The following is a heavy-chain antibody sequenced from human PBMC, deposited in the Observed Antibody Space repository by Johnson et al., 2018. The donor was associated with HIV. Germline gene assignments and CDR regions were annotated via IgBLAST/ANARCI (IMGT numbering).Heavy chain of an antibody. Sequence: VQLVESGGGLVQPGGSLRLSCAASGFTFSGYWMSWVRQAPGKGLEWVANIKQDGSEKYYVDSVKGRFTISRDNAKKSLYLQMNSLRAEETAVYYCATAAAGLDAFDVWGQGTMVTVSS. CDR3: ATAAAGLDAFDV. D-gene: IGHD6-13*01. J-gene: IGHJ3*01. CDR2: IKQDGSEK. CDR1: GFTFSGYW. V-gene: IGHV3-7*05.